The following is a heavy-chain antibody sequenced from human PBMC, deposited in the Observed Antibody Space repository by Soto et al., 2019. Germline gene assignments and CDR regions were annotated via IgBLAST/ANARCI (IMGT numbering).Heavy chain of an antibody. Sequence: QVQLVQSGAEVKKPGASVKGSCKASGYTFTSYDINWVRQATGQVLEWMGWMNPNSGNTGYEQKFQGRVTMTRNTSISTAYMELSSLRSEDTAVYYCARGPPYDILTGYDYWGQGSLVTVSS. CDR2: MNPNSGNT. CDR3: ARGPPYDILTGYDY. V-gene: IGHV1-8*01. J-gene: IGHJ4*02. CDR1: GYTFTSYD. D-gene: IGHD3-9*01.